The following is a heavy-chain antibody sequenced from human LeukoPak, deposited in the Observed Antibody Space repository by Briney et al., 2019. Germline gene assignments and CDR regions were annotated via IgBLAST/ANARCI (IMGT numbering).Heavy chain of an antibody. V-gene: IGHV4-4*07. J-gene: IGHJ3*02. CDR1: GGSISSYY. Sequence: PSETLSLTCTVSGGSISSYYWRWIRQPAGKGLEWIGRIYTSGSTKYNPSLKSRVTMSVDTSKNQFSLKLSSVTAADTAVYYCARDLPYSSGWYGGRDAFDIWGQGTMVTVSS. CDR3: ARDLPYSSGWYGGRDAFDI. D-gene: IGHD6-19*01. CDR2: IYTSGST.